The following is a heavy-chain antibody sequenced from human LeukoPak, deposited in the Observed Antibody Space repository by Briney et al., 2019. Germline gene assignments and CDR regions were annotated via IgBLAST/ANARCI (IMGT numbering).Heavy chain of an antibody. CDR3: ARESWRPGVYYYYYMDV. J-gene: IGHJ6*03. D-gene: IGHD6-25*01. CDR2: ISTSSSHI. Sequence: GGSLRLSCAASGFTFSSYNMNWVRQAPGKGLEWVSSISTSSSHIYYADSLKGRFTISRDNAKNSLYLQMNSLRAEDTAVYYCARESWRPGVYYYYYMDVWGKGTTVTISS. V-gene: IGHV3-21*01. CDR1: GFTFSSYN.